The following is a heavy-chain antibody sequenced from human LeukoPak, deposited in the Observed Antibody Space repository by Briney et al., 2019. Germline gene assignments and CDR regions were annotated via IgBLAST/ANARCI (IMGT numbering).Heavy chain of an antibody. J-gene: IGHJ5*02. Sequence: GGSLRLSCVASGFTFSTYPMSWVRQAAGKGLEWVSAISGGGVNTYYADSVKGRFTISRDESKNTLYLQINSLRAEDTAVYYCAKEHSGSYPDPNRENWFDPWGQGTLVTVSS. V-gene: IGHV3-23*01. D-gene: IGHD3-10*01. CDR1: GFTFSTYP. CDR2: ISGGGVNT. CDR3: AKEHSGSYPDPNRENWFDP.